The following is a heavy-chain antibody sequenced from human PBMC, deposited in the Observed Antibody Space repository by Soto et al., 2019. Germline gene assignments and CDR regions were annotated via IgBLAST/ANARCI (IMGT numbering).Heavy chain of an antibody. J-gene: IGHJ5*02. CDR1: GYTFTSYA. CDR3: AGYSS. D-gene: IGHD6-13*01. V-gene: IGHV1-3*01. Sequence: QVQLVQSGAEVKKPGASVKVSCKASGYTFTSYAMHWVRQAPGQRLEWMGWINAGNGNTKYSQKFQGRVTITRDTSASTAYMELSSLRSEDTSLYYCAGYSSWGQGTLVTVSS. CDR2: INAGNGNT.